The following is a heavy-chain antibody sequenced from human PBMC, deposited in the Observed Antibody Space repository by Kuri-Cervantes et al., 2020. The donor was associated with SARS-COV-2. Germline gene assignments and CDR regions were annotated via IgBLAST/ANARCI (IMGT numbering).Heavy chain of an antibody. CDR3: AREEGASSFDS. CDR2: IYPGDSKT. J-gene: IGHJ4*02. D-gene: IGHD1-26*01. Sequence: GGSLRLSCKASGYSFSNYYIAWVRQVPGKGLEWMGIIYPGDSKTKYNPSFQGQVTISADKSITTAFLQWTSLKASDTAIYYCAREEGASSFDSWGQGTLVTVSS. V-gene: IGHV5-51*01. CDR1: GYSFSNYY.